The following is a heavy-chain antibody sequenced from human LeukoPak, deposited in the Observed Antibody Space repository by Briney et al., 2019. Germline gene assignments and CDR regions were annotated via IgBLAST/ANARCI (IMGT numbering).Heavy chain of an antibody. V-gene: IGHV3-15*01. J-gene: IGHJ4*02. CDR3: TTDHFN. CDR1: GFTFTDAW. Sequence: GGSLRVSCGASGFTFTDAWMGWARQAPGRGLEWVGRVKSKARGGTTDYAAPVKGRFTIARDDSKDTVDLQMNSLKTEDTAVYYCTTDHFNWGRGTLVTVSS. CDR2: VKSKARGGTT.